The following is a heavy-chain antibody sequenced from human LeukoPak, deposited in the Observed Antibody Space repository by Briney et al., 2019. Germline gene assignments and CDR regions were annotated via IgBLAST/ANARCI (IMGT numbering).Heavy chain of an antibody. CDR1: GFTLSDYY. V-gene: IGHV3-7*01. Sequence: GGSLRLSCAASGFTLSDYYMTWIRQAPGKGLEWVANIKQDGSEKYYVDSVKGRFTISRDNAKNSLYLQMNSLRAEDTAVYYCARVRWGPDSSGYPVDAFDIWGQGTMVTVSS. D-gene: IGHD3-22*01. CDR3: ARVRWGPDSSGYPVDAFDI. CDR2: IKQDGSEK. J-gene: IGHJ3*02.